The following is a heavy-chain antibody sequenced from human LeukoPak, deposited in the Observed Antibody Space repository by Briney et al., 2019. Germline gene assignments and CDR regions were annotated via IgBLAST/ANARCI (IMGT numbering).Heavy chain of an antibody. CDR1: GFTVSSNY. CDR3: VRDRSGSYPYYFDF. J-gene: IGHJ4*02. CDR2: ISSRRTYI. V-gene: IGHV3-21*01. D-gene: IGHD1-26*01. Sequence: KTGGSLRLSCAASGFTVSSNYMSWVRQAPGMGLEWVSSISSRRTYISYADSVKGRFTISRDNAKNSLYLEMNSLRAEDTAVYYCVRDRSGSYPYYFDFWGQGTLVTASS.